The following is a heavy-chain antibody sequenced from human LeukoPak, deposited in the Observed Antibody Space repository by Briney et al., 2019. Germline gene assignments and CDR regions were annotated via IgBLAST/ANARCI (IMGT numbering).Heavy chain of an antibody. Sequence: PGGSLRLSCAASGFTFSSYGMSWVRQAPGKGLEWVSAISGSGGSTYYADSVKGRFTISRDNSKNTLYLQMNSLRAEDTAVYYCARDSIDSSGWPDTFDYWGQGTLVTVSS. CDR3: ARDSIDSSGWPDTFDY. V-gene: IGHV3-23*01. CDR2: ISGSGGST. J-gene: IGHJ4*02. CDR1: GFTFSSYG. D-gene: IGHD6-19*01.